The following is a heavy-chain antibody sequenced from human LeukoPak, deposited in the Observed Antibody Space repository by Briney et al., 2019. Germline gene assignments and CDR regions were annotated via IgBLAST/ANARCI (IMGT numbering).Heavy chain of an antibody. V-gene: IGHV4-39*01. D-gene: IGHD5-24*01. Sequence: SETLSLTFTVSGGSISSSSYYWGWIRQPPGKGLEWIGSIYYSGSTYYNPSLKSRVTISVDTSKNQFSLKLSSVTAADTAVYYCASLRGDGYNFSFDYWGQGTLVTVSS. CDR2: IYYSGST. CDR3: ASLRGDGYNFSFDY. J-gene: IGHJ4*02. CDR1: GGSISSSSYY.